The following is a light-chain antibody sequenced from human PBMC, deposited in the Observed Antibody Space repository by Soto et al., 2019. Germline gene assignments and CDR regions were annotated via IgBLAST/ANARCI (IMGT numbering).Light chain of an antibody. CDR1: QRISRRY. CDR2: GAY. CDR3: QRYGSSPPCT. Sequence: EIVLTQSPGTLSLSPGERATLSCRASQRISRRYLAWYQQKPGQAPRLLISGAYTRATGIPDRFSGSGSGTDFTLTISRLEPEDFAGYFCQRYGSSPPCTFGQWTKVEI. V-gene: IGKV3-20*01. J-gene: IGKJ2*02.